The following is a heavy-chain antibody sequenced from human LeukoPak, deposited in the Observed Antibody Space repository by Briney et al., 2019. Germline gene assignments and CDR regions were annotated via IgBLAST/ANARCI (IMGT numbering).Heavy chain of an antibody. D-gene: IGHD3-10*01. J-gene: IGHJ6*02. Sequence: PGGSLRLSCAASGFTFSNYWMSWVRQAPGKGLEWVANIKQDGSEKYYVDSVKGRFTISRDNAKSSLYLQMNSLRAEDTAVYYCARQSSGNYYRYGMDVWGQGTTVTVSS. CDR2: IKQDGSEK. CDR1: GFTFSNYW. CDR3: ARQSSGNYYRYGMDV. V-gene: IGHV3-7*02.